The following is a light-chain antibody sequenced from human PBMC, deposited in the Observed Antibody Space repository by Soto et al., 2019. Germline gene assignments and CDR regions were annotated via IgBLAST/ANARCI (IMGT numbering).Light chain of an antibody. V-gene: IGLV4-69*01. Sequence: QPVLTQSPSASASLGASVKLTCTLSSGHSSYAIAWHQQQPEKGPRYLMKLDSDGSHTKGDAIPDRFSGSSSGAERYLTISSLQSDDEADYSCQTWGTGIHVVFGGGTKLTVL. J-gene: IGLJ2*01. CDR2: LDSDGSH. CDR1: SGHSSYA. CDR3: QTWGTGIHVV.